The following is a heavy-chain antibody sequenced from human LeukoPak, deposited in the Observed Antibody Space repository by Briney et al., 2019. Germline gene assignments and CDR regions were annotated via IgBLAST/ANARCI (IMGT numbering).Heavy chain of an antibody. V-gene: IGHV1-69*13. CDR1: GGTFSSYA. J-gene: IGHJ6*02. CDR3: ARGFTYYDFWSGYYYYYGMDV. D-gene: IGHD3-3*01. Sequence: ASVKVSCKASGGTFSSYAISWVRQAPGQGLEWMGGIIPIFGTANYAQKSQGRVTITADESTSTAYMELSSLRSEDTAVYYCARGFTYYDFWSGYYYYYGMDVWGQGTTVTVSS. CDR2: IIPIFGTA.